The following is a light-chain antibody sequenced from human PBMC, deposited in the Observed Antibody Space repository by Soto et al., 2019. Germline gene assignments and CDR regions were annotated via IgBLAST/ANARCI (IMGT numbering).Light chain of an antibody. CDR3: QQRFTTPYT. Sequence: IKMTQSPSFLYACVGDSVTITCRASQDIRNDLGWYPQKPGKAPKLLIYSASSLQSGVPSRVSGSGYGTGFTLTLSRLQPEESTTDYGQQRFTTPYTFGLGT. J-gene: IGKJ2*01. CDR1: QDIRND. CDR2: SAS. V-gene: IGKV1-17*01.